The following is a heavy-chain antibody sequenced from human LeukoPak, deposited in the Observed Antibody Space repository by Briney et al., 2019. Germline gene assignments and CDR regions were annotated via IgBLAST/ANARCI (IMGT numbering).Heavy chain of an antibody. Sequence: PSETLSLTCTVSGGSISSYYWSWIRQPPGKGLEWIGYIYYSGSTNYNPSLKSRVTISVDASKNQFSLKLSSVTAADTAVYYCARVGGGGSHPGAFDIWGQGTMDTVSS. D-gene: IGHD1-26*01. CDR2: IYYSGST. CDR3: ARVGGGGSHPGAFDI. J-gene: IGHJ3*02. CDR1: GGSISSYY. V-gene: IGHV4-59*01.